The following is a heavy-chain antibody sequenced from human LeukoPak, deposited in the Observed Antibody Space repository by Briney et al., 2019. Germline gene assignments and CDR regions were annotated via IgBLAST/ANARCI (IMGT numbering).Heavy chain of an antibody. CDR3: ARRIHYYYGMDV. J-gene: IGHJ6*02. CDR1: GYSFTTYW. CDR2: IYPGDSDT. Sequence: GESLKISCKGSGYSFTTYWIGWVRQMPGKGLEWMGIIYPGDSDTRYSPSFQGQVTISANRSITTAYLQWSSLKASDTAIYYCARRIHYYYGMDVWGQGTTVTVSS. V-gene: IGHV5-51*01. D-gene: IGHD2-15*01.